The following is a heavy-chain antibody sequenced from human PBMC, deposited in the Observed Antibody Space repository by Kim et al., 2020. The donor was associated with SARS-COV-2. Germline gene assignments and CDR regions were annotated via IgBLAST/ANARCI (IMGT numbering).Heavy chain of an antibody. CDR2: TT. V-gene: IGHV3-74*01. Sequence: TTNYGGSVEGRFTISRDNAKNTLYLHMNSLRAEDTAVYYCAKIISGAGDYWGQGTLVTVSS. J-gene: IGHJ4*02. D-gene: IGHD6-19*01. CDR3: AKIISGAGDY.